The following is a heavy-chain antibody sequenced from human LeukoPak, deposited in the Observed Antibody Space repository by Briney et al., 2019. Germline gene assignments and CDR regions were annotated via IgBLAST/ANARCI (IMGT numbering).Heavy chain of an antibody. D-gene: IGHD2-21*02. CDR2: MYYSGST. CDR1: GGSISSSSYY. J-gene: IGHJ3*02. V-gene: IGHV4-39*01. Sequence: PSETLSLTCTVSGGSISSSSYYWGWIRQPPGKGLEWIGSMYYSGSTYYNPSLKSRVTISVDTSKNQFSLKLSSVTAADTAVYYCARHGGGAATANAFDIWGQGTMVTVSS. CDR3: ARHGGGAATANAFDI.